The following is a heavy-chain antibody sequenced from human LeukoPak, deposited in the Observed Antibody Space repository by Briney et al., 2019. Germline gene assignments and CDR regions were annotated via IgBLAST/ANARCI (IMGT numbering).Heavy chain of an antibody. CDR3: ARALVWYDSSGYNYYYYGMDV. CDR1: GGSFSGYY. Sequence: SETLSLTCAVYGGSFSGYYWSWIRQPAGKGLEWIGRIYTSGSTNYNPSLKSRVTMSVDTSKNQFSLKLSSVTAADTAVYYCARALVWYDSSGYNYYYYGMDVWGQGTTVTVSS. D-gene: IGHD3-22*01. V-gene: IGHV4-59*10. CDR2: IYTSGST. J-gene: IGHJ6*02.